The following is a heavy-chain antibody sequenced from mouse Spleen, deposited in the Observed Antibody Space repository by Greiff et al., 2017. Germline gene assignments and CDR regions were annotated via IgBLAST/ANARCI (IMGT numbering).Heavy chain of an antibody. J-gene: IGHJ2*01. Sequence: EVKLMESEGGLVQPGSSVKLSCTASGFTFSDYYMAWVRQVPEKGLEWVANINYDGSSTYYLDSLKSRFIISRDNAKNILYLQMSSLKSEDTATYYCARDLDYWGQGTTLTVSS. CDR2: INYDGSST. V-gene: IGHV5-16*01. CDR3: ARDLDY. CDR1: GFTFSDYY.